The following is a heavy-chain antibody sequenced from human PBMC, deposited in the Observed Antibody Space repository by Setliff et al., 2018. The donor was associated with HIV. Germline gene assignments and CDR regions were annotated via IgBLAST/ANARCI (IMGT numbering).Heavy chain of an antibody. Sequence: GASVKVSCKASGYTFDNYDINWVRQAPGQGLEWMGWMNPKSANTGYAQNFQGRLTMTRNTSRNTVYMERSRLRAEDTAVYCCARGITGFGVVINVRLDPWGQGTLVTVSS. J-gene: IGHJ5*02. CDR2: MNPKSANT. D-gene: IGHD3-3*01. CDR3: ARGITGFGVVINVRLDP. CDR1: GYTFDNYD. V-gene: IGHV1-8*02.